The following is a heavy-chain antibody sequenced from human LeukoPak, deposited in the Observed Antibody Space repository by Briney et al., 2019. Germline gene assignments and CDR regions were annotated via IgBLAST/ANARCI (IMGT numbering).Heavy chain of an antibody. Sequence: SQTLSLTCTVSGGSISSGSYYWSWIRQPAGQGLEWIGRIYTSGSTNYNPSLKSRVTISVDTSKNQFSLKLSSVTAADTAVYYCARGDGYNLDYWGQGTLVTVSS. D-gene: IGHD5-24*01. CDR1: GGSISSGSYY. J-gene: IGHJ4*02. CDR3: ARGDGYNLDY. CDR2: IYTSGST. V-gene: IGHV4-61*02.